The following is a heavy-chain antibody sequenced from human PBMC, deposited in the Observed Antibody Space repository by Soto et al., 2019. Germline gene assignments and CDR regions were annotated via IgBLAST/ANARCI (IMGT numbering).Heavy chain of an antibody. V-gene: IGHV3-11*01. CDR1: GFTFSDYY. D-gene: IGHD2-15*01. CDR2: ISSSGSTI. Sequence: QVQLVESGGGLVKPGGSLRLSCAASGFTFSDYYMSWIRQAPGKGLEWVSYISSSGSTIYYADSVKGRFTISRDNAKNSLYLQMNSLRAEDTAVYYCARVPYCSGGSCYYGYYYMDVLGKGTTVTVSS. J-gene: IGHJ6*03. CDR3: ARVPYCSGGSCYYGYYYMDV.